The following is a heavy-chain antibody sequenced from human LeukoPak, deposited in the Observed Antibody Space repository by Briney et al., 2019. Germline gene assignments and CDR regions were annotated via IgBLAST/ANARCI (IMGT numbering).Heavy chain of an antibody. Sequence: RASVKVSCKASGYTFTSYGISWVRQAPGQGLEWMGWISAYNGNTNYAQKLQGRVTMTTDTSTSTAYMELRSLRSDDTAVYYCARNTGIAAAGATDVWGQGTTVTVSS. CDR3: ARNTGIAAAGATDV. CDR2: ISAYNGNT. D-gene: IGHD6-13*01. J-gene: IGHJ6*02. V-gene: IGHV1-18*01. CDR1: GYTFTSYG.